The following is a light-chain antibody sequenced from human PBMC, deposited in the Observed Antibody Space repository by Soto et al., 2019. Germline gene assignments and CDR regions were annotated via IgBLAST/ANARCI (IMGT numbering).Light chain of an antibody. CDR2: AAS. V-gene: IGKV1-12*02. Sequence: DIQMTQSPSSVSASVGDRVTITCRASQGLSSYLAWYQQKPGKAPKLLIYAASNLHSGVPSRFSGSGSGTDFTLTISSLQPEDFATYFCLSGHSRPFGGGTKVEIK. CDR3: LSGHSRP. CDR1: QGLSSY. J-gene: IGKJ4*01.